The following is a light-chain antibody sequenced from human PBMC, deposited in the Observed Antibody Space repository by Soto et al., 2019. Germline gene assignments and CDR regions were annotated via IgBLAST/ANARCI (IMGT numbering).Light chain of an antibody. J-gene: IGKJ5*01. CDR1: QSISSW. CDR3: QQYNSYSYT. V-gene: IGKV1-5*01. CDR2: DAS. Sequence: DIQITQSPSTLSASVGDRVAITCRASQSISSWLAWYQQKPGKAPKLLIYDASILKSGVPSRFSGSGSGTEFTLTVSSLQPDDFATYYCQQYNSYSYTFGQGTRLEMK.